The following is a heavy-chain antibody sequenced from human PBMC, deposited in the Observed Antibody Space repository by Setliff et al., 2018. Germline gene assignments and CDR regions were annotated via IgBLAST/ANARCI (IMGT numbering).Heavy chain of an antibody. Sequence: GGSLRLSCAASGFTFRDYTMAWVRQAPGKGLEWVAGVIQVGNGYYADSMKGRSVISRDNSRNSCFLQLNNLRSDDTAMYYCARDTHQWDPLYFDSWGQGTLVTVSS. CDR3: ARDTHQWDPLYFDS. CDR2: VIQVGNG. V-gene: IGHV3-30*09. CDR1: GFTFRDYT. J-gene: IGHJ4*02. D-gene: IGHD1-26*01.